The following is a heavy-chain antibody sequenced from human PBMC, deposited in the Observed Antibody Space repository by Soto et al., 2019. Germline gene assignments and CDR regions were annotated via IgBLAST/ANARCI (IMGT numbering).Heavy chain of an antibody. V-gene: IGHV1-58*01. CDR2: IVVGSGNT. CDR3: AATDPTWIQLWLESYYYYGMDV. CDR1: GFTFTSSA. Sequence: SVKVSCKASGFTFTSSAVQWVRQARGQRLEWIGWIVVGSGNTNYAQKFQERVTITRDMSTSTAYTELSSLRSEDTAVYYCAATDPTWIQLWLESYYYYGMDVWGQGTTVTVSS. D-gene: IGHD5-18*01. J-gene: IGHJ6*02.